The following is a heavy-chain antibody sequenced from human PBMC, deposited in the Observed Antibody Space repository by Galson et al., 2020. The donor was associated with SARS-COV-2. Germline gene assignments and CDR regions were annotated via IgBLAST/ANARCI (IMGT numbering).Heavy chain of an antibody. V-gene: IGHV3-21*01. CDR2: ISTSSHYI. D-gene: IGHD1-26*01. J-gene: IGHJ6*02. CDR3: ARDASWAMFGLYV. Sequence: GGSLRLSCTVSGFTFSLYGLTWVRQAPGKGLEWVSSISTSSHYIYYADSVEGRFTIPRDNDKNSLYLQMNSLRAEDSAVYYCARDASWAMFGLYVWGQGTTVTVSS. CDR1: GFTFSLYG.